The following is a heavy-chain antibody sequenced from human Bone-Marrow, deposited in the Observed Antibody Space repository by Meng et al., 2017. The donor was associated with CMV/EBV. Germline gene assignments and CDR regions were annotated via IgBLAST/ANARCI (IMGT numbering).Heavy chain of an antibody. V-gene: IGHV1-8*03. CDR2: MNPNSGNT. CDR3: ANPPVYRIAPPNWFDP. D-gene: IGHD6-13*01. Sequence: ASVKVSCKASGYTFTSYDINWVRQATGQGLEWMGWMNPNSGNTGYAQKFQGRVTITRNTSISTAYMELSSLRSEDTAVYYCANPPVYRIAPPNWFDPWGQGTLVTVSS. J-gene: IGHJ5*02. CDR1: GYTFTSYD.